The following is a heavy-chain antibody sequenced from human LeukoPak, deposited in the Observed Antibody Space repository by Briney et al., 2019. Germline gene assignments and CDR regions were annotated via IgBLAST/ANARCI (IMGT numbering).Heavy chain of an antibody. V-gene: IGHV1-8*01. CDR3: ARAFSLLIAAAFDP. Sequence: ASVKGSCKASGYTFTSYDINWVRQATGEGLEWMGWMNPNSGNTGYAQKFQGRVTMTRNTSISTAYMELSSLRSEDTAVYYCARAFSLLIAAAFDPWGQGTLVTVSS. CDR2: MNPNSGNT. J-gene: IGHJ5*02. D-gene: IGHD6-25*01. CDR1: GYTFTSYD.